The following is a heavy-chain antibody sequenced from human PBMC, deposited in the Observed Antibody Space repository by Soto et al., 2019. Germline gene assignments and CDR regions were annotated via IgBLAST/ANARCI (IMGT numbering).Heavy chain of an antibody. Sequence: SETLSLTCAVYGGSFSGYYWSWIRQPPGKGLEWIGEINHSGSTNYNPSLKSRVTISVDTSKNQFSLKLSSVTAADTAVYYCATAVRRGPWQWLGRFDYWGQGTLVTVSS. CDR3: ATAVRRGPWQWLGRFDY. J-gene: IGHJ4*02. V-gene: IGHV4-34*01. CDR1: GGSFSGYY. D-gene: IGHD6-19*01. CDR2: INHSGST.